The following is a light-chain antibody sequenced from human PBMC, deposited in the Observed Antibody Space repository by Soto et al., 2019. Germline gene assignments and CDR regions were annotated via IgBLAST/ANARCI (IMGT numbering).Light chain of an antibody. Sequence: EIVLTQSPATLSLSPGERATLSCRASQSVSSYLAWYQQRPGQPPGLLIYDASNRATGIPARFSGSGSGTDFTLTISSLEPEDFAIYYCQQRSGWPPLFTFGPGTKVDI. J-gene: IGKJ3*01. V-gene: IGKV3-11*01. CDR3: QQRSGWPPLFT. CDR2: DAS. CDR1: QSVSSY.